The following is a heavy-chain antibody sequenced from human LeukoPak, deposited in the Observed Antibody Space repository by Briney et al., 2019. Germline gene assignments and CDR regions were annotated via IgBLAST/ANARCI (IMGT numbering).Heavy chain of an antibody. Sequence: SQTLSLTCTVSGXSLSSGGDYWSWIRQHPGKGLELIGYIYYSGSTYYKRSLKSRVIISLDTSKNQFSLELSSVTAADTAVYYCARVVLGSCSGGRCYAGQFFDYWGQGALVTVSS. D-gene: IGHD2-15*01. V-gene: IGHV4-31*03. CDR3: ARVVLGSCSGGRCYAGQFFDY. CDR1: GXSLSSGGDY. CDR2: IYYSGST. J-gene: IGHJ4*02.